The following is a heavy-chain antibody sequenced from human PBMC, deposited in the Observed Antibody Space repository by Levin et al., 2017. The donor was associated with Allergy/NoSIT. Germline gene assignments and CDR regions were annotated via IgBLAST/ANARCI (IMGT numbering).Heavy chain of an antibody. Sequence: SETLSLTCTVSGGSISSYYWSWIRQPPGKGLEWIGYIYNSGSTNYNPSLKSRVTISVDTSKSQSSLKVNSVTAADTAVYYCARDRGNRGFGMDVWGQGTTVTVSS. CDR3: ARDRGNRGFGMDV. V-gene: IGHV4-59*01. CDR1: GGSISSYY. CDR2: IYNSGST. D-gene: IGHD3-10*01. J-gene: IGHJ6*02.